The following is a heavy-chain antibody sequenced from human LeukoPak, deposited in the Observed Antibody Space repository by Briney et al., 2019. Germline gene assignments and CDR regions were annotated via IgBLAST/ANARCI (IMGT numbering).Heavy chain of an antibody. CDR3: AKGLGYCSGGSCYSVGYYYGMDV. Sequence: GGSLRLSCAASGFTFSSYGMHWVRQAPGKGLEWVAVTSYDGSNKYYADSVRGRFTISRDNSKNTLCLQMNSLRAEDTAVYYCAKGLGYCSGGSCYSVGYYYGMDVWGKGTTVTVSS. J-gene: IGHJ6*04. V-gene: IGHV3-30*18. CDR2: TSYDGSNK. D-gene: IGHD2-15*01. CDR1: GFTFSSYG.